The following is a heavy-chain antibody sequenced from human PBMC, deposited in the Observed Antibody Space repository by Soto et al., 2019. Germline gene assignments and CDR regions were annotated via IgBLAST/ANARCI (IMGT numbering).Heavy chain of an antibody. CDR3: ARPFIVGSTTLGY. CDR2: ISSTTNHI. V-gene: IGHV3-21*01. CDR1: GFTFTRYS. J-gene: IGHJ4*02. D-gene: IGHD1-26*01. Sequence: PGGSLRLSGAASGFTFTRYSMNWVRQAPGKGLEWVSSISSTTNHIYFADSVKGRFTLSRDNAKNSVYLQMNSLRAEDTAIYFCARPFIVGSTTLGYWGQGTLVTVSS.